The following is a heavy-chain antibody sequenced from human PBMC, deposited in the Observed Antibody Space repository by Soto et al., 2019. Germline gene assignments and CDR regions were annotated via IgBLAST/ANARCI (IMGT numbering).Heavy chain of an antibody. Sequence: QVQLVQSGAEVKKPGSSVKVSCKASGGTFSSYAISWVRQAPGQGLEWMGGIIPIFGTANYAQKFQGRVTITADESTSTDYMELSSLRSEDTAVYYWATTEMGNYYYGLDVWGQGTTVTVSS. CDR2: IIPIFGTA. D-gene: IGHD7-27*01. J-gene: IGHJ6*02. CDR3: ATTEMGNYYYGLDV. CDR1: GGTFSSYA. V-gene: IGHV1-69*12.